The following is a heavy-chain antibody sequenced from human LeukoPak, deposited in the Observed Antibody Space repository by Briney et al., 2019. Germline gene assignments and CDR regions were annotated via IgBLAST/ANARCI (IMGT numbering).Heavy chain of an antibody. Sequence: PAETLSLTCTVSGCSISNYCWSWIRQSAGKGLEWIGRIYITGSTNYNPSLKSRVSMSLDTSKNQLSLKLSSVTAADTAVYYCARFYYDSSGPLWGQGTLVTVSS. D-gene: IGHD3-22*01. CDR1: GCSISNYC. CDR3: ARFYYDSSGPL. CDR2: IYITGST. J-gene: IGHJ4*02. V-gene: IGHV4-4*07.